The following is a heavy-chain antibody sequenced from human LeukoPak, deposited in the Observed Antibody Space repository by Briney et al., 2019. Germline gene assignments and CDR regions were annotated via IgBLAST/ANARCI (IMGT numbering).Heavy chain of an antibody. CDR1: GYTFTSFA. V-gene: IGHV1-3*01. Sequence: ASVKVSCKASGYTFTSFAIHWVRQAPGQRLEWMGWINAGNGNTKFSQHFQGRVSITRDTSASTAYMELSYLRSEDTALYFCARSIVYSRDSDGGFYFDYWGQGTLVTVSS. CDR3: ARSIVYSRDSDGGFYFDY. CDR2: INAGNGNT. D-gene: IGHD6-19*01. J-gene: IGHJ4*02.